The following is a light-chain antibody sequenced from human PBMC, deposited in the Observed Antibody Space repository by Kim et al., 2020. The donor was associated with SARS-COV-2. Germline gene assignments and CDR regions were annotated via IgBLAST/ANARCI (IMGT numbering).Light chain of an antibody. CDR3: SSYTSSSTWV. V-gene: IGLV2-14*03. CDR1: SSDVGGYTY. CDR2: DVT. Sequence: QSITLSCTGTSSDVGGYTYVSWYQQHPGKAPKLMIYDVTNRPSGVSNRFSGSKSGNTASLTISGLQAEDEADYYCSSYTSSSTWVFGAGTQLTVL. J-gene: IGLJ3*02.